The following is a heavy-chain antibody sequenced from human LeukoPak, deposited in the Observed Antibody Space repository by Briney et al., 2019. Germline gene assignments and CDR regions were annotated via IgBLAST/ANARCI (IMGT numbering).Heavy chain of an antibody. CDR1: GFTFSSYE. V-gene: IGHV3-48*03. J-gene: IGHJ4*02. CDR3: ARDGRWLQKNDY. CDR2: IGSSGSTI. D-gene: IGHD5-24*01. Sequence: GGSLRLSCAASGFTFSSYEMNWVRQAPGKGLEWVSYIGSSGSTIYYADSVKGRFTISRDNAKNSLYLQMNSLRAEDTAVYYRARDGRWLQKNDYWGQGTLVAVSS.